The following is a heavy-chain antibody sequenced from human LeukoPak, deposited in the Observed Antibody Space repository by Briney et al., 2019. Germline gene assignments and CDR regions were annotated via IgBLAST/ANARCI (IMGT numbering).Heavy chain of an antibody. CDR3: ARERSCSSTSCYVVDI. CDR2: IYHSGST. D-gene: IGHD2-2*01. Sequence: SETLSLTCAVSGYSINSGYYWGWIRQPPGKGLEWIGNIYHSGSTYYNPSLKSRVTISVDTSKNQFSLKLSSVTAADTAVYYCARERSCSSTSCYVVDIWGQGTMVTVSS. J-gene: IGHJ3*02. V-gene: IGHV4-38-2*02. CDR1: GYSINSGYY.